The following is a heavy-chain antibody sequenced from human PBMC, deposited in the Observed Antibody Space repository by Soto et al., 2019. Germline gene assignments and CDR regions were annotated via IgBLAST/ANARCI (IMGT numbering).Heavy chain of an antibody. Sequence: QVTLKESGPVLVKPTETLTLTCTVSGFSLSNARMGVSWIRQPPGKALEWLAHIFSNDEKSYSTSLKSRLTISKDTSKRQVVLTMTNMDPVDTATYYCARIQKDYDFWSGYYTGMAWFDPWGQGTLVTVSS. CDR2: IFSNDEK. J-gene: IGHJ5*02. V-gene: IGHV2-26*01. CDR3: ARIQKDYDFWSGYYTGMAWFDP. CDR1: GFSLSNARMG. D-gene: IGHD3-3*01.